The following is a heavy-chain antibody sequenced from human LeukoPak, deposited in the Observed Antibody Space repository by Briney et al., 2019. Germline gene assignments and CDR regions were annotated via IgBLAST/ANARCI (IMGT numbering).Heavy chain of an antibody. CDR1: GFSFSSFW. V-gene: IGHV3-7*01. D-gene: IGHD4-23*01. CDR3: AKDRTGVTRGVDY. CDR2: IKQDGSEK. J-gene: IGHJ4*02. Sequence: GGSLRLSCAASGFSFSSFWMSWVRQAPGKGLEWVANIKQDGSEKYYVDSVKGRFTISRDNAKNSLYLQLNSLQAEDTAVYYCAKDRTGVTRGVDYWGQGTLVTVSS.